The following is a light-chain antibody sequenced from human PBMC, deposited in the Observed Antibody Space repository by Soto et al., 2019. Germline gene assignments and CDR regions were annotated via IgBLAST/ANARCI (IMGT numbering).Light chain of an antibody. Sequence: DIQMTQSPSSLSASLGDRGTITCRGSQSISSYLNWYQQKPGKAPKLLIYAASSLQSGVPSRFSGSGSGTDFTLTISSLQPEDFATYYCQQSYSTPPITFGQGTRLEIK. CDR3: QQSYSTPPIT. CDR1: QSISSY. V-gene: IGKV1-39*01. CDR2: AAS. J-gene: IGKJ5*01.